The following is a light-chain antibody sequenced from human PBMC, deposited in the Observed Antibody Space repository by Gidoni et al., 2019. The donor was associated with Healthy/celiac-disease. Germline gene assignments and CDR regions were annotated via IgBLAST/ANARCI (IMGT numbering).Light chain of an antibody. CDR2: QDS. J-gene: IGLJ2*01. V-gene: IGLV3-1*01. Sequence: SYELTQPPSVSVSPGQTASITCSGDKLGDKYACWYQQKPGQSPELVIYQDSKRPSGIPERFSGSNSGNTATLTISGTQAMDEADYYCQAWDSSVVFGGGTKLTVL. CDR1: KLGDKY. CDR3: QAWDSSVV.